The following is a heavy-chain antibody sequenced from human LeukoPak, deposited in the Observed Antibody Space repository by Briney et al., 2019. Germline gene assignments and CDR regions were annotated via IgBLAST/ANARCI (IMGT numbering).Heavy chain of an antibody. J-gene: IGHJ4*02. CDR2: IYASGTT. CDR3: VRSIAEAGKEFDS. V-gene: IGHV4-4*07. Sequence: SETLSLSCTVSGASISSYYWSWVRQPAGKGLEWIGRIYASGTTHYNPSLKSRVTMSVDTSTNQFSLRLSSVTAADTAVHYCVRSIAEAGKEFDSWGQGTLVTVSS. CDR1: GASISSYY. D-gene: IGHD6-13*01.